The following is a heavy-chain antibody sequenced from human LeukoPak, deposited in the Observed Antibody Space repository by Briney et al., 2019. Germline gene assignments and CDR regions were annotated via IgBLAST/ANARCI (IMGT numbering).Heavy chain of an antibody. D-gene: IGHD6-13*01. CDR3: ARADSSWPYFDY. CDR1: GGSIPSYY. Sequence: AETLSLTCTVSGGSIPSYYWSWIRQPPGKGLEWIGYIFYSGTTNYNPSLKSRVTISVDTSKNQFSLKVSSVTAADTAVYYCARADSSWPYFDYWGQGTLVTVSS. CDR2: IFYSGTT. V-gene: IGHV4-59*01. J-gene: IGHJ4*02.